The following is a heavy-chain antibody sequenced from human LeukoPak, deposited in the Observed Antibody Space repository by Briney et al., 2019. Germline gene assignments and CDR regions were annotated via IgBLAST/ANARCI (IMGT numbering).Heavy chain of an antibody. D-gene: IGHD2-21*01. V-gene: IGHV4-39*01. CDR1: GASISSSSYY. Sequence: SETLSPTCTVSGASISSSSYYWGWIRQPPGKGLEWIGSIYYSGSTYYNPSLKSRVTISVDTSKNQFSLKLSSVTAADTAVYYCARHQIVYYGMDVWGQGTTVTASS. CDR3: ARHQIVYYGMDV. J-gene: IGHJ6*02. CDR2: IYYSGST.